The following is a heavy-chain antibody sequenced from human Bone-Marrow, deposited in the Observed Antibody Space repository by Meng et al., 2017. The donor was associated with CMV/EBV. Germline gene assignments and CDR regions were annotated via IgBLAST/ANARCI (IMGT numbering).Heavy chain of an antibody. J-gene: IGHJ6*02. CDR1: GGSTSSYY. CDR2: IYYSGST. Sequence: SETLSLTCTVSGGSTSSYYWSWIRQPPGKGLEWIGYIYYSGSTNDNPSLKSRVTISVDTSKNRFSLKLSSVTAADTAVYYCARDSFSGMDVWGQGTTVTVSS. V-gene: IGHV4-59*01. CDR3: ARDSFSGMDV.